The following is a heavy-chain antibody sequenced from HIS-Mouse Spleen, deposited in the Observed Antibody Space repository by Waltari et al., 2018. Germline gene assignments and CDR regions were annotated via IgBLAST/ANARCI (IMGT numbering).Heavy chain of an antibody. D-gene: IGHD6-13*01. J-gene: IGHJ2*01. V-gene: IGHV4-39*07. Sequence: QLQLQESGPGLVQPSETLSLTCTVLGGSISSSSYYCGWIRQPPGQGLEWLGSIYYSGSTYYNPSLKSRVTISVDTSKNQFSLKLSSVTAADTAVYYCAREIPYSSSWYDWYFDLWGRGTLVTVSS. CDR1: GGSISSSSYY. CDR2: IYYSGST. CDR3: AREIPYSSSWYDWYFDL.